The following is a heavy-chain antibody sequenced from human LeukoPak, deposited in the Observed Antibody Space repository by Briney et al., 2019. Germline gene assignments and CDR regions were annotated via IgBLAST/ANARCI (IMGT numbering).Heavy chain of an antibody. Sequence: SETLSLTRTVSGGSISSSSYYWGWIRQPPGKGLEWIGGIYYSGSTYYNPSLKSRVTISVDTSKNQFSLKLSSVTAADTAVYYCARVVTMIVVAFDYWGQGTLVTVSS. V-gene: IGHV4-39*07. J-gene: IGHJ4*02. CDR3: ARVVTMIVVAFDY. CDR1: GGSISSSSYY. CDR2: IYYSGST. D-gene: IGHD3-22*01.